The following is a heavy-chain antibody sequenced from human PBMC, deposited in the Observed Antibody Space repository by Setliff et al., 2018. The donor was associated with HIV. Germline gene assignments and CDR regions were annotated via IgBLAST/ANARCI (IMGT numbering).Heavy chain of an antibody. J-gene: IGHJ6*02. CDR3: ARDHLYYNTWNASPVYGLDV. CDR2: SNIGRGDK. D-gene: IGHD3-3*01. CDR1: GFTFRNYK. V-gene: IGHV3-21*01. Sequence: PGGSLRLSCAASGFTFRNYKMNWVRQAPGKGLEWVSSSNIGRGDKFYADSVQGRFTISRENAKNSLYLQMDGLRAEDPAVYFCARDHLYYNTWNASPVYGLDVWGQGTTVTVSS.